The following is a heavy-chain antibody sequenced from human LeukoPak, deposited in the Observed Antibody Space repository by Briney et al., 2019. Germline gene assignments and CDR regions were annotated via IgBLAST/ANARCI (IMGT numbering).Heavy chain of an antibody. D-gene: IGHD1-26*01. J-gene: IGHJ4*02. CDR3: AKEVEPRDN. Sequence: GGSLRLSCAASGFTFSAYAMTWVRQAPGTGLEWVSGISGHGGSTFYANSVKGRFTISRENSKNTLYLQMNSLRAEDTAVYYCAKEVEPRDNWGQGTLVTVSS. CDR2: ISGHGGST. CDR1: GFTFSAYA. V-gene: IGHV3-23*01.